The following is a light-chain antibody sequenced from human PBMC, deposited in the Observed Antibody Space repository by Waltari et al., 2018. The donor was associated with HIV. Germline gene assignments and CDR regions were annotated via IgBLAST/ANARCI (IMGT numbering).Light chain of an antibody. CDR2: EVI. CDR1: SSDVGGYDS. V-gene: IGLV2-11*01. J-gene: IGLJ3*02. Sequence: SALTQPRSASGSPGQSVTISCTGTSSDVGGYDSVSWYLQHPGKVPKLLIYEVITRPSGVPDGFAGSKCGIAASLTSAGLHTEDEADYFCCSYAGTYTYVLCGGGSKLTVL. CDR3: CSYAGTYTYVL.